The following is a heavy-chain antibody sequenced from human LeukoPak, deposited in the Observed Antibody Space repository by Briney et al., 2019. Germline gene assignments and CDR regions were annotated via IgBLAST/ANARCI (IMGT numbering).Heavy chain of an antibody. CDR3: AGEGDDYGDTYIDY. Sequence: ASVKVSCKASGYTFTSYGISWVRQAPGQGLEWMGWISAYNGNTNYAQKLQGRVTMTTDTSTSTAYMELRSLRSDDTAVYYCAGEGDDYGDTYIDYWGQGTLVTVSS. J-gene: IGHJ4*02. CDR1: GYTFTSYG. D-gene: IGHD4-17*01. V-gene: IGHV1-18*04. CDR2: ISAYNGNT.